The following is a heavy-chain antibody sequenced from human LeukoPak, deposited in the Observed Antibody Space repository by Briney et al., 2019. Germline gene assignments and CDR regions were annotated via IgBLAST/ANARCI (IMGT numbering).Heavy chain of an antibody. Sequence: ASVKVSCKASGYTFIGYYMHWVRQAPGQGLEWMGRINPSGGYTSYAPNFQGRFTMTRDMSTSTVNMELRSLTSDDTAVYYCARSKIVGGTTVNWFDPWGQGTPVTISS. D-gene: IGHD1-26*01. CDR1: GYTFIGYY. V-gene: IGHV1-46*01. CDR2: INPSGGYT. J-gene: IGHJ5*02. CDR3: ARSKIVGGTTVNWFDP.